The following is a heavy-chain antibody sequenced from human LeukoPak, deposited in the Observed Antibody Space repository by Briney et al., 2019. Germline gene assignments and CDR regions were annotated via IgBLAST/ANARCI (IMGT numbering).Heavy chain of an antibody. CDR1: GFTVSTNH. V-gene: IGHV3-53*01. J-gene: IGHJ6*04. CDR2: IYIDSNT. D-gene: IGHD2-21*02. CDR3: ARDREVVTAKAQMDV. Sequence: PGGSLRLSCAVSGFTVSTNHMSWVRQAPGKGLEWVSVIYIDSNTYYADSVKGRFTISRDNSKNTVFLQMTSLRVDDMAVYYCARDREVVTAKAQMDVWGKGTTVIVSS.